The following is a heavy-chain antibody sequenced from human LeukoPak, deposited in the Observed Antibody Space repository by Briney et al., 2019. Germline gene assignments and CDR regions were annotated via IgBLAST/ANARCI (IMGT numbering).Heavy chain of an antibody. V-gene: IGHV3-23*01. J-gene: IGHJ4*02. Sequence: GGSLSLPCLGSGCTFSYYAVGWVRQAPGKGLEWVSAISGGGDTTYYADSLKGRVTISRDNSKHTMYLQMNSLRPEDTGVYYCARVCDSWGQGTLVTVSS. CDR3: ARVCDS. D-gene: IGHD3-16*01. CDR1: GCTFSYYA. CDR2: ISGGGDTT.